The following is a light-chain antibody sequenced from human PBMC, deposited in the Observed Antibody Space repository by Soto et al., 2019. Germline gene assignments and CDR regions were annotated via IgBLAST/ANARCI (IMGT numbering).Light chain of an antibody. CDR2: AAS. J-gene: IGKJ5*01. V-gene: IGKV1-39*01. CDR1: QSISNY. Sequence: DILMTQSPSSLSSSVGDRVTSTFRASQSISNYLNWYQQKPGKAPNLLIYAASTLQSGVPSRFSGGGSGTDFTLTISSLQPEDFATYYCQQSYNIPRTFGQGTRPEIK. CDR3: QQSYNIPRT.